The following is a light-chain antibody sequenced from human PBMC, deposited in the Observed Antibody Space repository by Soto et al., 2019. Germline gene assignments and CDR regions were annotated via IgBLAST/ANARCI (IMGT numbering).Light chain of an antibody. J-gene: IGKJ5*01. Sequence: DIEIPQTQSSLSRSVRYRATISFRASQSIINYLNWYQQKPGKAPKVLIYAASNLKSGVPSRFSGSGSGTDFTLTISSLQPEDFATYYCPQSYSTRITLGQGTRLEVK. CDR3: PQSYSTRIT. CDR2: AAS. CDR1: QSIINY. V-gene: IGKV1-39*01.